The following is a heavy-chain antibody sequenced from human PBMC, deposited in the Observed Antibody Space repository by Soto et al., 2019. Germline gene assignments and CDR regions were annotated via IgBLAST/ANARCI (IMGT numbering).Heavy chain of an antibody. CDR1: GFTFSDAW. CDR3: RTQWLD. D-gene: IGHD6-19*01. V-gene: IGHV3-15*01. J-gene: IGHJ4*02. CDR2: IKKKTDGGTT. Sequence: PGGSLRLSCAASGFTFSDAWMSWVRQAPGKGLEWVGLIKKKTDGGTTDYAAHVKGRFTISRDDSKNTVYLQMSSLKTEDTAVYYCRTQWLDWGQGTLVTVSS.